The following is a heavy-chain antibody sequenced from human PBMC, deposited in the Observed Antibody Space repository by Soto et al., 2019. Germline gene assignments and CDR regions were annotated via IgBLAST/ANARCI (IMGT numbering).Heavy chain of an antibody. CDR1: GYTFTSYG. CDR2: ISAYNGNT. J-gene: IGHJ4*02. V-gene: IGHV1-18*01. CDR3: ARDRRAFWSGYYTGFDY. D-gene: IGHD3-3*01. Sequence: QVQLVQSGAEVKKPGASVKVSCKASGYTFTSYGISWVRQAPGQGLEWMGRISAYNGNTNYAQKLQGRVTMTTDTSTSTAYMELRSLRSDDTAVYYCARDRRAFWSGYYTGFDYWGQGTLVTVSS.